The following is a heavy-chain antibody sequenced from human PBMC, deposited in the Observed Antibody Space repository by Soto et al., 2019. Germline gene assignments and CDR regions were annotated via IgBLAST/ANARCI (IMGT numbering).Heavy chain of an antibody. Sequence: LGESLNIPCEISGDSFTTYCIGWVLQMPGKGLEWMGIIYPGDSDTRYSPSFQGLVTISADKSTTTANLQWNSLKVSDTAMYYCARSYTKGGADLVGGIWGNYRRNPNDAFEVWGQGTMVTVTS. CDR3: ARSYTKGGADLVGGIWGNYRRNPNDAFEV. CDR2: IYPGDSDT. CDR1: GDSFTTYC. D-gene: IGHD3-16*02. J-gene: IGHJ3*01. V-gene: IGHV5-51*01.